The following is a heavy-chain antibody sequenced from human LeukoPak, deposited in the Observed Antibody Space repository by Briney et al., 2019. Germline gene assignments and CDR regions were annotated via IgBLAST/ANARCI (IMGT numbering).Heavy chain of an antibody. V-gene: IGHV3-48*04. CDR2: ISSSGSTI. CDR1: GFTFSSYG. D-gene: IGHD3-16*02. J-gene: IGHJ4*02. Sequence: GGSLRLSCAASGFTFSSYGMHWVRQAPGKGLEWVSYISSSGSTIYYADSVKGRFTISRDNAKNSLYLQMNSLRAEDTAVYYCVWGSYRYRPYWGQGTLVTVSS. CDR3: VWGSYRYRPY.